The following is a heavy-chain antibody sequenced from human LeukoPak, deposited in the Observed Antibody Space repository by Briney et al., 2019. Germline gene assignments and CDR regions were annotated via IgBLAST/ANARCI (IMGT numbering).Heavy chain of an antibody. D-gene: IGHD5-12*01. CDR3: AKDLSWLYYYYGMDV. Sequence: GGSLRLSCAASGFTFSSYAMSWVRQAPGKGLEWVSAISGSGGSTYYADSVKGRFTISRDNSKNTLYLQMNSLRAEDTAVYYCAKDLSWLYYYYGMDVWGQGTTVTVSS. V-gene: IGHV3-23*01. CDR1: GFTFSSYA. CDR2: ISGSGGST. J-gene: IGHJ6*02.